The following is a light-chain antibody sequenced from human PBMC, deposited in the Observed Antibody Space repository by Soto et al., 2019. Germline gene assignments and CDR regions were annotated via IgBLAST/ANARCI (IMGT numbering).Light chain of an antibody. CDR3: CSYAGSSTGV. J-gene: IGLJ2*01. V-gene: IGLV2-23*01. CDR1: SSDVGSYNL. Sequence: QSALTQPASVSGSPGQSITISCTGTSSDVGSYNLVSWYQQHTGKAPKLMIYEGSKRPSGVSNRFSGSKSGNTASLTISGLQAEDEADYYCCSYAGSSTGVFGGGTKLTVL. CDR2: EGS.